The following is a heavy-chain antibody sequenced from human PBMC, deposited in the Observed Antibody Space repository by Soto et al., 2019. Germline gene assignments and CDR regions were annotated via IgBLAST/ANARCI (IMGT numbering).Heavy chain of an antibody. V-gene: IGHV6-1*01. CDR3: ALSSHDYGGYLPRWRHWFEP. D-gene: IGHD4-17*01. CDR2: TYYRSKWYN. J-gene: IGHJ5*02. Sequence: QTLSLTCAISGDSVSSNSAAWNWIRQSPSRGLEWLGRTYYRSKWYNDYAVSVKSRITINPDTSKNQFSLQLNSVTPEDTAVYYCALSSHDYGGYLPRWRHWFEPWGQGSLITVVS. CDR1: GDSVSSNSAA.